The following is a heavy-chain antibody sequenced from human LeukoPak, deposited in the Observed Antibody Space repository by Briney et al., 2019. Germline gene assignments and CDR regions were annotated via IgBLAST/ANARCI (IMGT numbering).Heavy chain of an antibody. CDR3: AREAPLYSSGWSDFDY. J-gene: IGHJ4*02. Sequence: SETLSLTCTVSGGSISSYYWSWIRQPPGKGLEWIGRIYTSGSTNYNPSLKSRVTMSVDTSKNQFSLKLSSVTAADTAVYYCAREAPLYSSGWSDFDYWGQGTLVTVSS. CDR1: GGSISSYY. D-gene: IGHD6-19*01. CDR2: IYTSGST. V-gene: IGHV4-4*07.